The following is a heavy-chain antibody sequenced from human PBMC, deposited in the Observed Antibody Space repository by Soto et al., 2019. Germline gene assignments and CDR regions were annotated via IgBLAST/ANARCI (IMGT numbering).Heavy chain of an antibody. Sequence: QLHLQESGPGLVKPSETLSLTCTVSGGSISSSSYYWGWIRQPPGKGLEWIGNVYYGGSTYYNPSLKSRVTISVETSKSQFSLKLSSATAADTAVYYCAGGDYYHSSGYYFYYYTMDVWGQGTTVTVSS. V-gene: IGHV4-39*01. J-gene: IGHJ6*02. CDR2: VYYGGST. CDR3: AGGDYYHSSGYYFYYYTMDV. D-gene: IGHD3-22*01. CDR1: GGSISSSSYY.